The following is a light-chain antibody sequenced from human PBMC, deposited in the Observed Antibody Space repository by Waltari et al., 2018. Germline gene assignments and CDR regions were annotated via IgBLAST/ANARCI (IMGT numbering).Light chain of an antibody. CDR3: QQYDNYPWT. V-gene: IGKV1-5*03. Sequence: DIQMTQSPSTLSASVGHRVTSTCRASQSLSSWLAWYQQKPGKAPYLLIYKASRLQSGVTSRFSGSGSGTEFTLTINSLQPDDFATYYCQQYDNYPWTFGQGTKVEIK. J-gene: IGKJ1*01. CDR2: KAS. CDR1: QSLSSW.